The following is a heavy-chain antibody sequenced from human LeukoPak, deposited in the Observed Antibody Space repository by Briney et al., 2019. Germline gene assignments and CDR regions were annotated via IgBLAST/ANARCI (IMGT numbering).Heavy chain of an antibody. D-gene: IGHD6-13*01. Sequence: GASLKISCKGSGYSFTSYWIGWVRQMPGKGLGWMGIIYPGDSDTRYSPSFQGQVPISADKSISTAYLQWSSLKVSDTAMYYCARLRGSSSWGGFDYWGQGTLVTVSS. CDR2: IYPGDSDT. V-gene: IGHV5-51*01. CDR3: ARLRGSSSWGGFDY. CDR1: GYSFTSYW. J-gene: IGHJ4*02.